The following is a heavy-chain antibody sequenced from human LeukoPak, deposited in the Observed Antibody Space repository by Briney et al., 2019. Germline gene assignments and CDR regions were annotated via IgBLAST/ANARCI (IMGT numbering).Heavy chain of an antibody. CDR1: GFTFSSYG. J-gene: IGHJ6*03. CDR2: IHHDGSNK. V-gene: IGHV3-30*02. D-gene: IGHD3-10*01. Sequence: GGSLRLSCAASGFTFSSYGMHWVRQAPGKGLDWVAFIHHDGSNKYYADSVRSRFTISRDNSKNTLYLQMNSLRAEDTAVYYCVGYGSGSYYNYYMDVWGKGTTVTVSS. CDR3: VGYGSGSYYNYYMDV.